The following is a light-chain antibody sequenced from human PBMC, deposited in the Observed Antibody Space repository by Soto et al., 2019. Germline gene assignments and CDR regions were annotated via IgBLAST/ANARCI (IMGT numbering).Light chain of an antibody. J-gene: IGKJ1*01. Sequence: DIQMTQSPSSLSASVGYRVTIACRASHGISNYLAWYQQKPGKVPKLLIYAASTLQSGVPSRFSGSGSGTDFTLTISSLQPEDVATYYCQKYNSAPRTFGQGTKVDI. CDR1: HGISNY. V-gene: IGKV1-27*01. CDR3: QKYNSAPRT. CDR2: AAS.